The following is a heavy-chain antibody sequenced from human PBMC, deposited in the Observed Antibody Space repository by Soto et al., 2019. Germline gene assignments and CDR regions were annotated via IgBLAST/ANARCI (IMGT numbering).Heavy chain of an antibody. Sequence: ASVKVSCKASGYTFTNYAMHWVRQAPGQRLEWMGWINAGNGNTKYSHKFQGRVTITRDTSASTAYMELSSLRSEDTAVYYCAREADFWSGYNDAFDIWGQGTMVTVSS. CDR3: AREADFWSGYNDAFDI. CDR2: INAGNGNT. CDR1: GYTFTNYA. J-gene: IGHJ3*02. V-gene: IGHV1-3*01. D-gene: IGHD3-3*01.